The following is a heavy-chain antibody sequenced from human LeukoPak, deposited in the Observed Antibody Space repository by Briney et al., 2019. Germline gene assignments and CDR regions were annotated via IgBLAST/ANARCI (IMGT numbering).Heavy chain of an antibody. CDR3: ARAGWDYYDSSGYYDY. CDR2: INPNSGGT. CDR1: GYTFTGYY. V-gene: IGHV1-2*04. Sequence: ASVKVSCKASGYTFTGYYMHWVRQAPGQGLEWMGWINPNSGGTNYAQKFQGWVTMTRDTSISTAYMELSRLRSDDTAVYYCARAGWDYYDSSGYYDYWGQGTLVTVSS. J-gene: IGHJ4*02. D-gene: IGHD3-22*01.